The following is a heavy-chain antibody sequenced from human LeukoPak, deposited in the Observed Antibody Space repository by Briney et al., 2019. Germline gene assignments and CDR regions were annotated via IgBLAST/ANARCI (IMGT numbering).Heavy chain of an antibody. V-gene: IGHV3-21*01. D-gene: IGHD6-19*01. CDR1: GFTFSSYS. CDR2: ISSSSSYI. J-gene: IGHJ6*03. CDR3: AREASIAVAGTGAITYYYYYYMDV. Sequence: GGSLRLSCAASGFTFSSYSMNWVRQAPGKGLEWVSSISSSSSYIYYADSVKGRFTISRDNAKNSLYLQMNSLRAEDTAVYYCAREASIAVAGTGAITYYYYYYMDVWGKGTTVTISS.